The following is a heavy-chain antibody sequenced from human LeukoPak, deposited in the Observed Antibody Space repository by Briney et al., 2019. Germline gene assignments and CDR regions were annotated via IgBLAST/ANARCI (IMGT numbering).Heavy chain of an antibody. CDR3: ARPPGIAAAWFDP. Sequence: SETLSLTCTVSGYSLTSGYYWGWIRQPPGKGLEWIGYIYYSGSTNYNPSLKSRVTISVDKSKNQFSLKLTSVTAADTAVYYCARPPGIAAAWFDPWGQGTLVTVSS. CDR2: IYYSGST. J-gene: IGHJ5*02. CDR1: GYSLTSGYY. D-gene: IGHD6-13*01. V-gene: IGHV4-38-2*02.